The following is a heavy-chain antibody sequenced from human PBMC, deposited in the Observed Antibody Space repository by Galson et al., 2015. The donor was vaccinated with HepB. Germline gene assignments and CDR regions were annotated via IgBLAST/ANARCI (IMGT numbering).Heavy chain of an antibody. J-gene: IGHJ4*02. Sequence: ETLSLTCAVYGGSFSGYYWSWIRQPPGKGLEWIGEINHSGSTNYNPSLKSRVTISVDTSKNQFSLKLSSVTAADTAVYYCARGGNWNYELVDYWGQGTLVTGSP. D-gene: IGHD1-7*01. V-gene: IGHV4-34*01. CDR3: ARGGNWNYELVDY. CDR1: GGSFSGYY. CDR2: INHSGST.